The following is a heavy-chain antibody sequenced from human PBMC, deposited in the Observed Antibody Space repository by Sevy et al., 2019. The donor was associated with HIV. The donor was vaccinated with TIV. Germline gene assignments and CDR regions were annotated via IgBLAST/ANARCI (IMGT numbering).Heavy chain of an antibody. D-gene: IGHD3-22*01. J-gene: IGHJ3*02. CDR3: ARDAWFYYDRKNAFDI. CDR2: ISISSSYI. Sequence: GGSLRLSCAASGFTFSSYSMNWVRQAPGKGLEWVSSISISSSYIYYADSVKGRFTISRDNAKNSLYLQMNSLRAEDTAVYYCARDAWFYYDRKNAFDIWGQGTMVTVSS. CDR1: GFTFSSYS. V-gene: IGHV3-21*01.